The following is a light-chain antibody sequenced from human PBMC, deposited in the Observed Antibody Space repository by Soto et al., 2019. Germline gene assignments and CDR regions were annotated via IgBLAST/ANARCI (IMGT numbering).Light chain of an antibody. J-gene: IGKJ1*01. CDR3: MQASQLRT. Sequence: IVLTQTPLSSAVTLGQPASFSCGSSESLVHSDGKTYLGWLHLRPGQPPRLLIYQISRRPPRVPDRFSGSGAGTNFTLKISRVEPEDVGIFYCMQASQLRTFGQGTKVEIK. V-gene: IGKV2-24*01. CDR1: ESLVHSDGKTY. CDR2: QIS.